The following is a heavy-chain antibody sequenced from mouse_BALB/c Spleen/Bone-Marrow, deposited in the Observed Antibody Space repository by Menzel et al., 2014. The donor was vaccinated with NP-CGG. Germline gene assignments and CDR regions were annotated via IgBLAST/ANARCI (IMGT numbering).Heavy chain of an antibody. J-gene: IGHJ4*01. D-gene: IGHD2-2*01. CDR3: ARWLRRYYAMDY. Sequence: EVQLQQSGAELVKPGASVKLSCTASGFNIKDTYMHWVKQRPEQGLEWIGRIDPANGNTKYDPKFQGKATITADTSSNPAYLQLSSLASEDTAVYYCARWLRRYYAMDYWGQGTSVTVSS. CDR2: IDPANGNT. V-gene: IGHV14-3*02. CDR1: GFNIKDTY.